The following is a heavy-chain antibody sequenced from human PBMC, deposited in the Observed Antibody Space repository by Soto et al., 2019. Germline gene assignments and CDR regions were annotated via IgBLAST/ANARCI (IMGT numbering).Heavy chain of an antibody. CDR3: ARDSKEASSGYYGGFDY. CDR1: GFTFSSYG. J-gene: IGHJ4*02. CDR2: IYYDGSNK. Sequence: QVQLVESGGGVVQPGRSLRLACAVSGFTFSSYGMNWVRQAPGKGLEWVAGIYYDGSNKYYADSVRGRFTISRDNFKNTLYLHMNSLRAEDTAVCDCARDSKEASSGYYGGFDYWSQGTLFTVTS. D-gene: IGHD3-22*01. V-gene: IGHV3-33*01.